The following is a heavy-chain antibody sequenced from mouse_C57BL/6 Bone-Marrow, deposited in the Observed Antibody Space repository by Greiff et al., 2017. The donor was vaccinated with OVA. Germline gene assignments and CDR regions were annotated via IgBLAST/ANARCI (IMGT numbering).Heavy chain of an antibody. CDR3: ARSSIYYCYEGYAMDY. D-gene: IGHD2-2*01. V-gene: IGHV1-64*01. Sequence: VQLQQPGAELVKPGASVKLSCKASGYTFTSYWMHWVKQRPGQGLEWIGMIHPNSGSTNYNEKFKSKATLTVDKSSSTAYMQLSSLTSEASAVFFCARSSIYYCYEGYAMDYWGQGTSVTVSS. CDR1: GYTFTSYW. J-gene: IGHJ4*01. CDR2: IHPNSGST.